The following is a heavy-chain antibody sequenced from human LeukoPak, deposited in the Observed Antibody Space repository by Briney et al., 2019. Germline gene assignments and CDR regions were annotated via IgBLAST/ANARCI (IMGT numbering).Heavy chain of an antibody. CDR3: ARIITGAVALDS. V-gene: IGHV4-59*08. Sequence: SETLSLTCTLSGGSIRGLYWSWIRQPPGKGLEGIGYIFYTGSTNYNPSLRSRVTISIDASKNLFSLNLNSVSATDTGVYYCARIITGAVALDSWGQGTLVTVSS. CDR2: IFYTGST. D-gene: IGHD1-14*01. CDR1: GGSIRGLY. J-gene: IGHJ4*02.